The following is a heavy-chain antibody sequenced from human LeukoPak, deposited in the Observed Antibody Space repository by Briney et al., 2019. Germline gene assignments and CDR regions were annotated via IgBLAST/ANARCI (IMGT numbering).Heavy chain of an antibody. CDR1: GGSISSSSYW. CDR2: IYYSGST. D-gene: IGHD2-15*01. Sequence: PSETLSLTCTVSGGSISSSSYWWGWIRQPPGKGLEWIANIYYSGSTHYNPSLKSRVTISIEKSKNQFSLKLSSVTAADTAVYYCARDEFYCSGGSCYGWFDHWGKGTLVTVSS. J-gene: IGHJ5*02. V-gene: IGHV4-39*02. CDR3: ARDEFYCSGGSCYGWFDH.